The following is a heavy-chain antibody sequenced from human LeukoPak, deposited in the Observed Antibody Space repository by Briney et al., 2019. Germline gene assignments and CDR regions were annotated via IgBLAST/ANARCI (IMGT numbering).Heavy chain of an antibody. D-gene: IGHD2-15*01. J-gene: IGHJ6*02. CDR3: ARDMPGRDCSGGSCYGYGLDV. CDR1: GFTFRSYS. Sequence: GGSLRLSCAASGFTFRSYSMNWVRQAPGKGLEWVCSITSSSSFIYHAESMKGRFTISRDNAKNSLYLQMNSLRAEDTAVYYCARDMPGRDCSGGSCYGYGLDVWGQGTTVSVSS. CDR2: ITSSSSFI. V-gene: IGHV3-21*01.